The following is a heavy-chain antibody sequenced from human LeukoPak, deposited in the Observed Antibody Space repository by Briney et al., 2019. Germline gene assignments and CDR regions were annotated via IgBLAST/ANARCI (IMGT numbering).Heavy chain of an antibody. CDR3: AKDLPYGGYLESYFDY. V-gene: IGHV3-23*01. D-gene: IGHD5-12*01. CDR1: GFTFDDYA. J-gene: IGHJ4*02. CDR2: ITGRGGDT. Sequence: PGGSLRLSCAASGFTFDDYAMHWVRQAPGKGLEWVSGITGRGGDTYYADSVKGRFTISRDNSKNTLYLQMNSLRAEDTAVYYCAKDLPYGGYLESYFDYWGQGALVTVSS.